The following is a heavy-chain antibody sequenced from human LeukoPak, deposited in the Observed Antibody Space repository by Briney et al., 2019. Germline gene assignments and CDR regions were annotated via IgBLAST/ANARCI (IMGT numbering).Heavy chain of an antibody. CDR2: INHSGTT. V-gene: IGHV4-34*01. CDR3: ASHYSSGSYRYAGSFDS. J-gene: IGHJ4*02. D-gene: IGHD3-16*02. Sequence: SETLSLTCAVYGGSFSDYYWSWIRQPPGKGLELIGEINHSGTTNYSPSLKSRVSISVDTSKNQFSLKLNSVPAADAAMYYCASHYSSGSYRYAGSFDSWGQGMLVNVSS. CDR1: GGSFSDYY.